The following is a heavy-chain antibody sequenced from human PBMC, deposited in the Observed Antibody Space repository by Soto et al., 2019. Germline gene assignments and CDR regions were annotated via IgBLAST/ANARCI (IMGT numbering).Heavy chain of an antibody. CDR2: ISYDGSSK. Sequence: QVQLVESGGGVVQPGRSLRLSCAASAFTFSSFAMHWVRQAPGKGLEWVTLISYDGSSKYYADSVKGRFTISRDNSKNTLDLQMGSLRAEDTAVYYCARETDYGMDVWGQGTTVSVSS. J-gene: IGHJ6*02. V-gene: IGHV3-30-3*01. CDR1: AFTFSSFA. CDR3: ARETDYGMDV.